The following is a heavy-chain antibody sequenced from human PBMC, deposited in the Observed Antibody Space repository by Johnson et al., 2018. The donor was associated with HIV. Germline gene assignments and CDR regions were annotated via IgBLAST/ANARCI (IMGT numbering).Heavy chain of an antibody. V-gene: IGHV3-66*01. CDR1: GFTVSGNY. CDR2: IFSGGST. Sequence: EVQLVESGGGLVQPGGSLRHSCAASGFTVSGNYMTWVRQAPGKGLEWVSVIFSGGSTYYAGFVKGRFTISRDNSKNTLYLQMNSLRAEDTAVYYCARACRDGYTCDALDIWGQGTMVTVSS. D-gene: IGHD5-24*01. CDR3: ARACRDGYTCDALDI. J-gene: IGHJ3*02.